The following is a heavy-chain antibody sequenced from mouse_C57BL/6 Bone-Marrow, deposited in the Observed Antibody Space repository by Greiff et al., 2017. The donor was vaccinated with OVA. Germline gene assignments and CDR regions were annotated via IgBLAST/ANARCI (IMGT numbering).Heavy chain of an antibody. CDR1: GFTFSSYA. J-gene: IGHJ3*01. Sequence: EVQVVESGGGLVKPGGSLKLSCAASGFTFSSYAMSWVRQTPEKRLEWVATLSDGGSYTYYPDNVKGRFTISRDNAKNNLYLQMSHLKSEDTAMYYCARESGYYGSSPFAYWGQGTLGTVSA. V-gene: IGHV5-4*01. CDR2: LSDGGSYT. CDR3: ARESGYYGSSPFAY. D-gene: IGHD1-1*01.